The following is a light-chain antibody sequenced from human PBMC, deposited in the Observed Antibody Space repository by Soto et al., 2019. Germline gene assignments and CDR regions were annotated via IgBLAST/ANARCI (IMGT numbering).Light chain of an antibody. CDR3: QVRNDWQPFKDT. V-gene: IGKV3D-11*02. CDR1: QSVDTM. CDR2: ETS. Sequence: EIVLTQSPASLSLSAGERVTLSCRASQSVDTMVAWYQQQVGRTPRLLIYETSNRATGVSGRFSGSGCGTDDTLAISRLGPEDFAVYFCQVRNDWQPFKDTFGQGTEREV. J-gene: IGKJ2*01.